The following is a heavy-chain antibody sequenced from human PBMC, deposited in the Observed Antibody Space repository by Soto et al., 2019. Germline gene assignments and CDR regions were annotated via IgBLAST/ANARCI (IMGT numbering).Heavy chain of an antibody. CDR3: AKGHDFWTGYSYYYGMYI. J-gene: IGHJ6*02. CDR1: GFDFTKSA. V-gene: IGHV3-23*01. CDR2: ISGSGTST. D-gene: IGHD3-3*01. Sequence: GGSLRLSCAASGFDFTKSAMNWVRQAPGKGLQWVSGISGSGTSTSHGDSVKGRFTISRDNSKNTLYLQMNSLRADDTSVYFCAKGHDFWTGYSYYYGMYIWGQGTTVTVSS.